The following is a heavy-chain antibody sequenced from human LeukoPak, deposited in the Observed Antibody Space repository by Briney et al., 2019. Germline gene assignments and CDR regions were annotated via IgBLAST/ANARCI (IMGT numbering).Heavy chain of an antibody. V-gene: IGHV4-34*01. CDR2: INHSGST. D-gene: IGHD6-13*01. CDR1: GGSFSGYY. CDR3: ARLSSWYTAPSYYYYYYMDV. Sequence: SETLSLTCAVYGGSFSGYYWSRIRQPPGKGLEWIGEINHSGSTNYNPSLKSRVTISVDTSKNQFSLKLSSVTAADTAVYYCARLSSWYTAPSYYYYYYMDVWGKGTTVTISS. J-gene: IGHJ6*03.